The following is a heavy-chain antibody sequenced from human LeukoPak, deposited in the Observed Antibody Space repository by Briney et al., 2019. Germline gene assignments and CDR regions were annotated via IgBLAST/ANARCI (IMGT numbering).Heavy chain of an antibody. V-gene: IGHV4-39*01. Sequence: SETPSLTCTVSGVSISSSNSYWGWIRQPPGKGLDWIGSIDYSGNTYYNPSLKSRVTISIDTSKNQFSLKLRSVTAADTAVYYCARLLIPWSGDNDYWGQGTLVTVSS. J-gene: IGHJ4*02. D-gene: IGHD3-3*01. CDR2: IDYSGNT. CDR3: ARLLIPWSGDNDY. CDR1: GVSISSSNSY.